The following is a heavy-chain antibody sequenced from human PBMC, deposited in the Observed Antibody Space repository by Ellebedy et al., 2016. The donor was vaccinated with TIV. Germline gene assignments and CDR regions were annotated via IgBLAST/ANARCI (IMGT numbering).Heavy chain of an antibody. CDR2: VYFIGST. CDR3: VRHPTLGTLDY. CDR1: GGSITSGSYY. Sequence: MPGGSLRLSFTVSGGSITSGSYYWAWIRQPPGKGLEWVGNVYFIGSTNYNPSLKSRVTISVDTSKNQFSLKLTSVTAADTAVYYCVRHPTLGTLDYWGQGAQVTVSS. J-gene: IGHJ4*02. D-gene: IGHD3-16*01. V-gene: IGHV4-39*01.